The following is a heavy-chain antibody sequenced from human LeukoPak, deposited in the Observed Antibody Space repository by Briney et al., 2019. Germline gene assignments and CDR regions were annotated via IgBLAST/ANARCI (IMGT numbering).Heavy chain of an antibody. V-gene: IGHV4-30-2*01. CDR2: IYHSGST. D-gene: IGHD1-26*01. Sequence: PSQTLSLTCTVSGGSISSGGYYWSWIRQPPGKGLEWIGYIYHSGSTYYNPSLKSRVTISVDRSKNQFSLKLTSVTAADTAVYYCARRVGATLYYFDYWGQGTLVTVSS. J-gene: IGHJ4*02. CDR1: GGSISSGGYY. CDR3: ARRVGATLYYFDY.